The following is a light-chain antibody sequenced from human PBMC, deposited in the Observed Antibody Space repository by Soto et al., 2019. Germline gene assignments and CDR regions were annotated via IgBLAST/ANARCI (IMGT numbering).Light chain of an antibody. CDR3: QQRCLWRT. CDR1: QSVSSSY. CDR2: DAS. J-gene: IGKJ4*02. V-gene: IGKV3D-20*02. Sequence: EIVLTQSPGTLSLSPGERATLSCRASQSVSSSYLAWYQQKPGQAPRLLIYDASNSATGIPARFSGSGSETNFTLTISRLEPLAFAVCQCQQRCLWRTFGRGTKVDIK.